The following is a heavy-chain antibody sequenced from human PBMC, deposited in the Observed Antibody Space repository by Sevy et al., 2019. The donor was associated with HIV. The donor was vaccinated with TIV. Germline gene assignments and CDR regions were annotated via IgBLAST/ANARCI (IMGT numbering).Heavy chain of an antibody. CDR3: AKRVAGALAALDI. CDR2: ISDGGGTR. CDR1: GFTFRNDV. Sequence: GSLRLSCAASGFTFRNDVMNWVRQPPGKGLEWVSVISDGGGTRYYADSVKGRFTISRDDSKSTLYLQMNSLRVEDTAVYFCAKRVAGALAALDIWGQGTMVTVSS. V-gene: IGHV3-23*01. J-gene: IGHJ3*02. D-gene: IGHD3-10*01.